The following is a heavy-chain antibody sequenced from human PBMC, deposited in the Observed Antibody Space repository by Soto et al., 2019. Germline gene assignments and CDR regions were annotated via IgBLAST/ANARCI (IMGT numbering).Heavy chain of an antibody. CDR1: GFTFSSYS. D-gene: IGHD3-16*01. V-gene: IGHV3-48*01. CDR3: AGRGYDYIWGSYKNWFDP. J-gene: IGHJ5*02. Sequence: VQLVESGGGLVQPGGSLRLSCAASGFTFSSYSMNWVRQAPGKGLEWVSYISSSSSTIYYADSVKGRFTISRDNAKNSLYLQMNSLRAEDTAVYYCAGRGYDYIWGSYKNWFDPWGQGTLVTVSS. CDR2: ISSSSSTI.